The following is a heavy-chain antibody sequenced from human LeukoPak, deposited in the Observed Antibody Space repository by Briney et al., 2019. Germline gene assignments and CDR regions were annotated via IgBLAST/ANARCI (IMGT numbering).Heavy chain of an antibody. Sequence: GESLRLSCAASGFTFTGYAMSWVRQAPGKGLEWVSAISAGGENTDYADSVKGRFTISRDNSKNTLYLQMNSLKAEDTAVYYCAKDWSNYENWFDPWGQGTLVTVSS. CDR3: AKDWSNYENWFDP. V-gene: IGHV3-23*01. CDR2: ISAGGENT. D-gene: IGHD4-11*01. CDR1: GFTFTGYA. J-gene: IGHJ5*02.